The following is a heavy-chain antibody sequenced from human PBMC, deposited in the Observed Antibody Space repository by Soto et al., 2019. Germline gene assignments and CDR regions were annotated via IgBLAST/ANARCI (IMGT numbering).Heavy chain of an antibody. CDR1: GFSLSVSEVG. D-gene: IGHD4-17*01. J-gene: IGHJ6*02. CDR3: AHPDYAGGGSNYGMDV. V-gene: IGHV2-5*02. CDR2: IYWDDDK. Sequence: HITLKESGPTLVKPTQTLTLTCTFSGFSLSVSEVGVGWIRQPPGKALEWLALIYWDDDKRYSPSLRSRLTITKDTSKTKVVLTMTNMDPVDTATYYCAHPDYAGGGSNYGMDVWGQGITVTVSS.